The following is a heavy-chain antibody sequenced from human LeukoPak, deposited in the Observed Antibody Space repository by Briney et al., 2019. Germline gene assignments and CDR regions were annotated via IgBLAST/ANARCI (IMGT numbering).Heavy chain of an antibody. J-gene: IGHJ4*02. CDR2: SNSDGSST. Sequence: PGRSLRLSCAASGFTFSSYCIHWVRQAPGKGLVWVSRSNSDGSSTSYADSVKGRFTISRDNAKNTLYLQMNSLRAEDTAVYYCATHCSSTSCLDYWGQGTPVTVSS. D-gene: IGHD2-2*01. V-gene: IGHV3-74*01. CDR1: GFTFSSYC. CDR3: ATHCSSTSCLDY.